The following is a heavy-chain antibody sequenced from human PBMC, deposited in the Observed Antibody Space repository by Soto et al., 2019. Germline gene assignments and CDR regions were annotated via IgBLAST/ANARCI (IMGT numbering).Heavy chain of an antibody. V-gene: IGHV3-23*01. CDR1: GFTFSSYA. CDR2: ISGSGGST. D-gene: IGHD6-19*01. CDR3: AKDATSGWYFHDY. Sequence: DVQLLESGGGLVQPGGSLRLSCAASGFTFSSYAMSWVRQAPGKRLEWVSAISGSGGSTYYADSVKGRFTISRDNSKNTVYVQMNSLRAEDTAVYYCAKDATSGWYFHDYWGQGTLVTVSS. J-gene: IGHJ4*02.